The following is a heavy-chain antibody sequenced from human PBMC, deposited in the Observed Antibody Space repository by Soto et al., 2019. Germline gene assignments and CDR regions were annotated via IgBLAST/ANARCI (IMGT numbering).Heavy chain of an antibody. V-gene: IGHV1-18*01. CDR3: ARCIQQDYYYGMDV. D-gene: IGHD5-18*01. CDR1: GYTFYSHS. CDR2: ISADNGNT. Sequence: QAQLVQSGAEVKKPGASVKVSCKASGYTFYSHSISWVRQAPGQGLEWMGRISADNGNTKYAQKFRGRVTMTTHTSTSTVYMELRNLRSDDTAVYYCARCIQQDYYYGMDVWGQGTTVTVSS. J-gene: IGHJ6*02.